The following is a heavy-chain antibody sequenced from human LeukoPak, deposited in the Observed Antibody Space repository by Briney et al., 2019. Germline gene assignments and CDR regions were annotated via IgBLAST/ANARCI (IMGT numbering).Heavy chain of an antibody. CDR1: GFIFSDYY. Sequence: GGSLRLSCAASGFIFSDYYMSWIRQGPGKGLEWVSYISNSGSYTNYADSVKGRFTISRDNAKNSLYLQMNSLRAEDTAVYYCARSRGAGPGAYFDYWGQGTLITVSS. CDR3: ARSRGAGPGAYFDY. V-gene: IGHV3-11*03. J-gene: IGHJ4*02. CDR2: ISNSGSYT. D-gene: IGHD6-19*01.